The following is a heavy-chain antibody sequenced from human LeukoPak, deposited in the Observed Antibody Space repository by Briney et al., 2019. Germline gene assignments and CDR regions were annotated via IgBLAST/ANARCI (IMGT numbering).Heavy chain of an antibody. V-gene: IGHV4-38-2*02. J-gene: IGHJ5*02. D-gene: IGHD4-11*01. CDR1: GYSISSGYF. CDR2: FYHSGIT. Sequence: SETLSLTCTVSGYSISSGYFWGWIRQPPGKGLEWIGSFYHSGITYYNPSLKSRVTISVDTSNNQFSLRLSFVTAADTAVYYCARVNYWVTTVMGVVNWFDPWGQGTLVTVSS. CDR3: ARVNYWVTTVMGVVNWFDP.